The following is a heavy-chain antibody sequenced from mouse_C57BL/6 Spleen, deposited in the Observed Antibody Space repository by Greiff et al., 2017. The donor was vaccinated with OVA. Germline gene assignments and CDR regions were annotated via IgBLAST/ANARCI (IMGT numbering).Heavy chain of an antibody. CDR3: ARAPLNWEGFAY. CDR1: GFTFSSYA. Sequence: EVHLVESGGGLVKPGGSLKLSCAASGFTFSSYAMSWVRQTPEKRLEWVATISDGGSYTYYPDNVKGRFTISRDNAKNNLYLQMSHLKSEDTAMYYCARAPLNWEGFAYWGQGTLVTVSA. V-gene: IGHV5-4*01. CDR2: ISDGGSYT. D-gene: IGHD4-1*01. J-gene: IGHJ3*01.